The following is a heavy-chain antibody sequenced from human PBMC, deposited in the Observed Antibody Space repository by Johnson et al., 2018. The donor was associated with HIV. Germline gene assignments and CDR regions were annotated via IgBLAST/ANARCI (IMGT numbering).Heavy chain of an antibody. CDR3: AKNRGGYNDGYKGAFDS. CDR2: ISWNSGNI. CDR1: GFTFDNYA. D-gene: IGHD5-18*01. V-gene: IGHV3-9*01. J-gene: IGHJ3*02. Sequence: VQLVESGGGLVQPGRSLRLSCAASGFTFDNYAMYWVRQAPGKGLEWVSGISWNSGNIVYADSVKGRFTISRDNAQNSLYQQMNTLRVEDTALYYCAKNRGGYNDGYKGAFDSWGQGTMVMVSS.